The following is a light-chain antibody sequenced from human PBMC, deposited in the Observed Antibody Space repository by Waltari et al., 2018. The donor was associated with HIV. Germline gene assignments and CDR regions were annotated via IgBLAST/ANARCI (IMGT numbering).Light chain of an antibody. CDR3: CSYAGSYTLYV. V-gene: IGLV2-11*01. CDR1: SSDVGGYNY. J-gene: IGLJ1*01. CDR2: DVS. Sequence: QSALTQPRSVSGSPGQSVTISCSGTSSDVGGYNYVSWHQQHPGKAPKLMISDVSRRPSGVPDRFSGSKSGNTASLTISGLQAEDEADYYCCSYAGSYTLYVFGTGTKVTVL.